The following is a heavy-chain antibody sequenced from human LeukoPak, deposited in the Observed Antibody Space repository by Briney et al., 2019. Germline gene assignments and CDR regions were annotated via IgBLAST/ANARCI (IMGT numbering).Heavy chain of an antibody. J-gene: IGHJ5*02. CDR3: AREQSIAAAAGNWFDP. D-gene: IGHD6-13*01. Sequence: SETLSLTCTVSSCSISSYYWSWIRQPAGKGLEWIGRIHTSGSTNYNPSLKSRVTISVDTSKNQFSLKLSSVTAADTAVYYCAREQSIAAAAGNWFDPWGQGTLVTVSS. CDR2: IHTSGST. CDR1: SCSISSYY. V-gene: IGHV4-4*07.